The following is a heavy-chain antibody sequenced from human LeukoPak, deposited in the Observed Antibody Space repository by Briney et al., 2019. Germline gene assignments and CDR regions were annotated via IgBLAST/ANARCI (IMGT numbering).Heavy chain of an antibody. J-gene: IGHJ4*02. D-gene: IGHD3-22*01. CDR3: ARERYYDTSGYYYLFDY. CDR1: GFTFSSYS. CDR2: ISSSSSYI. V-gene: IGHV3-21*01. Sequence: GGSLRLSCAASGFTFSSYSMNWVRQAPGKGLEWVSSISSSSSYIYYADSVKGRFTISRDNAKNSLYLQMNSLRAEDTAVYYCARERYYDTSGYYYLFDYWGQGTLVTVSS.